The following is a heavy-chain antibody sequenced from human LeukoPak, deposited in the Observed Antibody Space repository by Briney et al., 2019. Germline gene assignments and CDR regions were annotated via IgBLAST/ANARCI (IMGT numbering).Heavy chain of an antibody. V-gene: IGHV1-18*01. Sequence: GASVKVSAKASGSTLTTYGISWVRQAPGQGLEWMGWISAYNGNTNYAQKLQGRVTMTTDTSTSTAYMELRSLRSDDTAVYYCARLGTMVRGVLFDYWGQGTLVTVSS. CDR2: ISAYNGNT. CDR1: GSTLTTYG. CDR3: ARLGTMVRGVLFDY. D-gene: IGHD3-10*01. J-gene: IGHJ4*02.